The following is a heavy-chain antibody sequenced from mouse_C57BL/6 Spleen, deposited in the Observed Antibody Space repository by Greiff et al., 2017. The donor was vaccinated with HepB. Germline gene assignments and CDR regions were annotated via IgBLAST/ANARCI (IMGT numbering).Heavy chain of an antibody. D-gene: IGHD1-3*01. CDR2: INPSNGGT. CDR3: ARWGKGPLAWFAY. CDR1: GYTFTSYW. V-gene: IGHV1-53*01. Sequence: QVQLQQSGTELVKPGASVKLSCKASGYTFTSYWMHWVKQRPGQGLEWIGNINPSNGGTNYNEKFKSKATLTVDKSSSTAYMQLNSLTSEDSAVYYCARWGKGPLAWFAYWGQGTLVTVSA. J-gene: IGHJ3*01.